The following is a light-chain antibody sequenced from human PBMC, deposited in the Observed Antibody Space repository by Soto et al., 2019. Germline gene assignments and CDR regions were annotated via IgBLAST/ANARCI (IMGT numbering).Light chain of an antibody. V-gene: IGKV3-15*01. CDR1: QSVGSN. CDR2: GVS. CDR3: QQYNNWPPDRT. J-gene: IGKJ1*01. Sequence: EIVMTQSPATLSVSPGERATLSCRASQSVGSNLAWYQQKPGQAPRLLIYGVSTRATGIPARFSGSGSGTEFNLTISSLQSEDFAIYFCQQYNNWPPDRTFGQGTKVEIK.